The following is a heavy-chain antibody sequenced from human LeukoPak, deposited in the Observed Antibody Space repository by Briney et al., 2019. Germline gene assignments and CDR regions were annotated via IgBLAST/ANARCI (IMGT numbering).Heavy chain of an antibody. CDR2: INSDGSST. D-gene: IGHD5-18*01. CDR3: ATPLLIDTAMVTFDY. Sequence: GGSLRLSCAASGFTFSSYWMHWVRQAPGKGLVWVSRINSDGSSTSYADSVKGRFTISRDNAKNTLYLQMNSLRAEDTAVYYCATPLLIDTAMVTFDYWGQGTLVTVSS. V-gene: IGHV3-74*01. CDR1: GFTFSSYW. J-gene: IGHJ4*02.